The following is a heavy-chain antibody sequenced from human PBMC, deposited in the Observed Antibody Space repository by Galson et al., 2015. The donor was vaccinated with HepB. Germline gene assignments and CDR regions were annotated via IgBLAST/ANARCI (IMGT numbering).Heavy chain of an antibody. D-gene: IGHD3-10*01. CDR2: ISGSGGST. CDR3: AKMAVRGVIARRGRDY. Sequence: SLRLSCAASGFTFSSYAMSWVRQAPGKGLEWVSAISGSGGSTYYADSVKGRFTISRDNSKNTLYLQMNSLRAEDTAVYYCAKMAVRGVIARRGRDYWGQGTLVTVSS. J-gene: IGHJ4*02. CDR1: GFTFSSYA. V-gene: IGHV3-23*01.